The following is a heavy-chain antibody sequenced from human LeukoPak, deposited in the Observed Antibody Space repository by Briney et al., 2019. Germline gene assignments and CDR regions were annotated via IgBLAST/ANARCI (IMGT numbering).Heavy chain of an antibody. Sequence: GGSLRLSCAASGFTFSDYYMSWIRQAPGKGLEWVSYISSSGSTIYYADSVKGRFTISRDNAKNSLYLQMNSLRAEDTAVYYCARDRAAWGGSSGYLIGYFQHWGQGTLVTVSS. V-gene: IGHV3-11*01. CDR2: ISSSGSTI. J-gene: IGHJ1*01. CDR1: GFTFSDYY. D-gene: IGHD3-22*01. CDR3: ARDRAAWGGSSGYLIGYFQH.